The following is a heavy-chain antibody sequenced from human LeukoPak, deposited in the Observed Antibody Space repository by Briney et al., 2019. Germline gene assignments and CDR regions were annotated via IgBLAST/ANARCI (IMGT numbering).Heavy chain of an antibody. CDR3: ARGDYYDSRGFRW. V-gene: IGHV1-2*02. CDR2: INPDSGGT. CDR1: GYTFIGYY. D-gene: IGHD3-22*01. Sequence: GASVTVSCKASGYTFIGYYMHWVRQAPGQGLEWMGWINPDSGGTNYAQKFQGRVTMTRNTSISTAYMELSRLRSDDTAVYYCARGDYYDSRGFRWWGQGTLVTVSS. J-gene: IGHJ4*02.